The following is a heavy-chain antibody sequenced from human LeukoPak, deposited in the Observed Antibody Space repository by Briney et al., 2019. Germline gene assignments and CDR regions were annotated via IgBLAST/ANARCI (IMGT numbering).Heavy chain of an antibody. CDR1: GFTFSSYA. V-gene: IGHV3-23*01. J-gene: IGHJ4*02. CDR3: AKDGWNYYGSGSYYIYDYDY. Sequence: GGSLRLSCAASGFTFSSYAMSWVRQAPGKGLEWVSAISGSGGSTYYADSVKGRFTISRDNSKNTLYLQMNSLRAEDTAVYYCAKDGWNYYGSGSYYIYDYDYWGQGTLVTVSS. D-gene: IGHD3-10*01. CDR2: ISGSGGST.